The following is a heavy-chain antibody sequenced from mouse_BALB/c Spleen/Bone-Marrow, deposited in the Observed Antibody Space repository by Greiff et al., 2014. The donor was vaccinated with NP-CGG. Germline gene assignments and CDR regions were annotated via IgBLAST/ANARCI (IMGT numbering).Heavy chain of an antibody. D-gene: IGHD1-1*01. V-gene: IGHV7-3*02. CDR2: IRHTANGYTT. J-gene: IGHJ1*01. CDR3: ARDELLRSTYWYFDV. Sequence: EVMLVESGGGLVKPGGSLRLSCATSGFTFTDYYMCWVSQPPGKALEWLGFIRHTANGYTTEYSASVKARFTISRDNSQSILYLQMNTLRAEDSATYYCARDELLRSTYWYFDVWGAGTTVTVSS. CDR1: GFTFTDYY.